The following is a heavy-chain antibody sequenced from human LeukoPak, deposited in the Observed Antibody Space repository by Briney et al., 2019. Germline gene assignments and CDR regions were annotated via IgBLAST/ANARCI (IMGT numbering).Heavy chain of an antibody. J-gene: IGHJ6*03. V-gene: IGHV4-34*01. D-gene: IGHD3-22*01. CDR1: GGSFSGYY. CDR2: INHSGST. Sequence: SETLSLTCAVYGGSFSGYYWSWTRQPPGKGLEWIGEINHSGSTNYNPSLKSRVTISVDTSKNQFSLKLSSVTAADTAVYYCARRHYYDSSGYYNYYYYYYMDVWGKGTTVTVSS. CDR3: ARRHYYDSSGYYNYYYYYYMDV.